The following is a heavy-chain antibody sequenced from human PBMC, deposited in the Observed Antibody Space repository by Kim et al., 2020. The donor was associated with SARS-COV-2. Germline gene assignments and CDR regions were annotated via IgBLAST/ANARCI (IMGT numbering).Heavy chain of an antibody. CDR3: VRRMRKSGVTRYWFDP. CDR1: GASITTFS. Sequence: SETLSLTCTVSGASITTFSWAWIRQSAGKGPEWIGHIYTTGTTTYNPSLTSRLTISRDTSKNQFSLKLTSVTAADTAIYYCVRRMRKSGVTRYWFDPWG. D-gene: IGHD1-26*01. J-gene: IGHJ5*02. V-gene: IGHV4-4*07. CDR2: IYTTGTT.